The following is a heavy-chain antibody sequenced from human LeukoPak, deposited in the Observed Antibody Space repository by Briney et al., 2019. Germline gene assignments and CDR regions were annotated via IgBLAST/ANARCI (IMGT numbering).Heavy chain of an antibody. J-gene: IGHJ4*02. Sequence: GGSLRLSCAASGFTFSSYGMHWVRQAPGKGLEWVAFIRYDGSNKYYADSVKGRFTISRDNSKNTLYLQMNSLRAEDTAVCYCAGDYYDTGVFDYWGQGTLVTVSS. D-gene: IGHD3-22*01. CDR3: AGDYYDTGVFDY. CDR2: IRYDGSNK. CDR1: GFTFSSYG. V-gene: IGHV3-30*02.